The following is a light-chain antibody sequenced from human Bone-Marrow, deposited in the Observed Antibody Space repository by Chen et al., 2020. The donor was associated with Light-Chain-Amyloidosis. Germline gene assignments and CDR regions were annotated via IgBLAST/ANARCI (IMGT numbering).Light chain of an antibody. CDR3: QSADSSGTYEVI. CDR1: DLPTKY. J-gene: IGLJ2*01. V-gene: IGLV3-25*03. Sequence: SYELTQQPSVSVPPGQTARITCSGDDLPTKYAYWYQQKPDQAPVLVIHRDTERPSGISERFSGSSSGTTATLTISGVQAEDEADYHCQSADSSGTYEVIFGGGTKLTVL. CDR2: RDT.